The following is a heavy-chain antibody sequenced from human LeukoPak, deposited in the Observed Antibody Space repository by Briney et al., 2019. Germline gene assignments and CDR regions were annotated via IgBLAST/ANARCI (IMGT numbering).Heavy chain of an antibody. Sequence: GASVKVSCKASGYTFTGYYMHWVRQAPGQGLEWMGWINPNSGGTNYAQKFQGRVTMTRDTSISTAYMELSRLRSDDTAVYYCARMDYYDSRDNWFDPWGQGTLVTVSS. CDR3: ARMDYYDSRDNWFDP. V-gene: IGHV1-2*02. CDR2: INPNSGGT. CDR1: GYTFTGYY. J-gene: IGHJ5*02. D-gene: IGHD3-22*01.